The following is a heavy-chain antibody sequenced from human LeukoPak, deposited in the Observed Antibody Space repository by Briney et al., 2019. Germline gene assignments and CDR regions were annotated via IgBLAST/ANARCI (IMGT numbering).Heavy chain of an antibody. CDR2: INPKSGGT. V-gene: IGHV1-2*06. CDR1: GYIFTDYY. Sequence: ASVKVSCKASGYIFTDYYIHWVRQAPGQGLEWMGRINPKSGGTEDAQDFQGRVTMTRDTSINTAYMELSSLISDDTAVYYCSRDFASTPNWEFDYWGQGTPVTVSP. CDR3: SRDFASTPNWEFDY. D-gene: IGHD1-1*01. J-gene: IGHJ4*02.